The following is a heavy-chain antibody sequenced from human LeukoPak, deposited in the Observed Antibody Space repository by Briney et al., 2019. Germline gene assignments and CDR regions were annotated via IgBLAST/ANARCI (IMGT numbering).Heavy chain of an antibody. J-gene: IGHJ4*02. Sequence: GGSLRLSCAASGFTFSDYAMNWVRQTPGKGLEWVSVMSGSGSSTYTADSVKGRFTVSRDNSKNTVYLQMSSLRAEDTAVYYCAKDGDSSGWYEFDYWGQGTLVTVSS. CDR2: MSGSGSST. CDR1: GFTFSDYA. CDR3: AKDGDSSGWYEFDY. D-gene: IGHD6-19*01. V-gene: IGHV3-23*01.